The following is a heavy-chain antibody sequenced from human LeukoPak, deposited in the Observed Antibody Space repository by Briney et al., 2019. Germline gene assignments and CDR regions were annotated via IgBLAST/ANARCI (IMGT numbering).Heavy chain of an antibody. D-gene: IGHD3-22*01. CDR2: IVVGSGNT. Sequence: ASVKVSCKASGFTFTSSAVQWVRQARGQRLEWIGWIVVGSGNTNYAQKFQERVTITRDMSTSTAYMELSSLRSEYTAVYYCAASPYYDSSGYHSGNDSFDSGGQGTMATVSS. CDR3: AASPYYDSSGYHSGNDSFDS. V-gene: IGHV1-58*01. J-gene: IGHJ3*02. CDR1: GFTFTSSA.